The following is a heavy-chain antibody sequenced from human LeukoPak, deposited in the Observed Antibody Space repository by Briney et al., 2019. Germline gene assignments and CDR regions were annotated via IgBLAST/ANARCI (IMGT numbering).Heavy chain of an antibody. V-gene: IGHV3-48*01. J-gene: IGHJ4*02. D-gene: IGHD3-10*01. Sequence: PGGSLRLSCAASGFTFSSYGMHWVRQAPGKGLEWVSYISSSSTTIHYADSVKGRFTISRDNSKNTLYLQMNSLRAEDTAVYYCAKSTLNMVRGLIDYWGQGTLVTVSS. CDR2: ISSSSTTI. CDR3: AKSTLNMVRGLIDY. CDR1: GFTFSSYG.